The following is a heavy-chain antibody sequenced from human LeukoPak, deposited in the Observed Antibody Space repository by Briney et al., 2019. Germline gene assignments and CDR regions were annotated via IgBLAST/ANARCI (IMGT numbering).Heavy chain of an antibody. J-gene: IGHJ4*02. Sequence: GGSLRLSCAASGFTVSSNYMSWVRQAPGKGLEWVSVIYSGGSTYYADSVKGRFTISRDNSKNTLYLQMNSLRAEDTAVYHCARDPGGPLSRQFHYWGQGTLVTVSS. CDR1: GFTVSSNY. D-gene: IGHD2/OR15-2a*01. CDR3: ARDPGGPLSRQFHY. CDR2: IYSGGST. V-gene: IGHV3-66*02.